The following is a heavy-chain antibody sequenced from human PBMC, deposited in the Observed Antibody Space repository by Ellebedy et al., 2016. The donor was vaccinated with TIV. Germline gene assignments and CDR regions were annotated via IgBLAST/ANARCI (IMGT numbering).Heavy chain of an antibody. Sequence: MPSETLSLTCSVSGGSLSSTRYYWAWIRQPPGKGLEYIGRVYYSGGPYYNPSFKIRVTLAADTSQNQFSLNLRTVTAADTAVYYCARTDPWQPIDDWGQGILVSVSS. J-gene: IGHJ4*02. CDR3: ARTDPWQPIDD. D-gene: IGHD5-12*01. V-gene: IGHV4-39*01. CDR2: VYYSGGP. CDR1: GGSLSSTRYY.